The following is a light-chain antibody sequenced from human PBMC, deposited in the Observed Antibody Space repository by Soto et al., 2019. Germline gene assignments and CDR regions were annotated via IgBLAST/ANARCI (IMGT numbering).Light chain of an antibody. J-gene: IGLJ3*02. CDR2: EVS. Sequence: QSALTQPASVSGSPGQSITISCTGTSSDVGGYNYVSWYQQHPGKAPKLMISEVSNRPSGVSNRFSDSKSGNTASLTISGLQAEDEADYYCSSYTSSSTWVFGGGTKLTLL. CDR1: SSDVGGYNY. CDR3: SSYTSSSTWV. V-gene: IGLV2-14*01.